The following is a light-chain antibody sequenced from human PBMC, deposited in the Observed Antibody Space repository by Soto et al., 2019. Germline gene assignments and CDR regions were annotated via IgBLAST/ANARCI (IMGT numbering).Light chain of an antibody. V-gene: IGKV3-15*01. Sequence: EMVMTQSPATLSVSPGERVTLSCRASQSVSTNLAWYQQKPGQAPRLLIYGASTRAAGISARFSGSGSGTDFTLTISSLQSEDFAVYYCQQYDNWPPYTFGQGTKVDIK. J-gene: IGKJ2*01. CDR2: GAS. CDR1: QSVSTN. CDR3: QQYDNWPPYT.